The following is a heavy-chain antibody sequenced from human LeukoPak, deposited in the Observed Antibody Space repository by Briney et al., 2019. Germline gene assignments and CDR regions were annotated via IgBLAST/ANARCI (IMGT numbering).Heavy chain of an antibody. D-gene: IGHD3-3*01. J-gene: IGHJ3*02. CDR2: IYTSGST. Sequence: SETLSLTCTVSGGSISSYYWSWIRQPAGKGLEWIGRIYTSGSTNYNPSLKSRVTMSVDTSKNQFSLKLSSVTAADTAVYYCARERRPYDFWSGDAFDIWGQGTMVTVSS. V-gene: IGHV4-4*07. CDR1: GGSISSYY. CDR3: ARERRPYDFWSGDAFDI.